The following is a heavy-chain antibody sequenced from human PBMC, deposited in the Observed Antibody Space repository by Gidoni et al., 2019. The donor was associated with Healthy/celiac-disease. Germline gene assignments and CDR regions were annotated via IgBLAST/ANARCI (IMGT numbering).Heavy chain of an antibody. CDR1: GGSISSYY. CDR2: IYYSGST. CDR3: ARSYKYYDFWSGYYKGAFDI. Sequence: QVQLQESGPGLVKPSETLSLTCTVSGGSISSYYWSWIRQPPGKGLEWIGYIYYSGSTNYNPSLKSRVTISVDTSKNQFSLKLSSVTAADTAVYYCARSYKYYDFWSGYYKGAFDIWGQGTMVTVSS. D-gene: IGHD3-3*01. J-gene: IGHJ3*02. V-gene: IGHV4-59*01.